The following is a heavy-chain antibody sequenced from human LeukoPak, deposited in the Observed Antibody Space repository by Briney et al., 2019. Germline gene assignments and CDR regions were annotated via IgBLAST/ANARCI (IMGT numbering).Heavy chain of an antibody. CDR2: INPNSGGT. D-gene: IGHD6-19*01. CDR1: GYTFTGYY. V-gene: IGHV1-2*06. J-gene: IGHJ4*02. CDR3: AREGVLVGSGWTQGFDY. Sequence: ASVKVSCKASGYTFTGYYMHWVRQAPGRGLEWMGRINPNSGGTNYAQKFQGRVTMTRDTSISTAYMELSRLRSDDTAVYYCAREGVLVGSGWTQGFDYWGQGTLVTVSS.